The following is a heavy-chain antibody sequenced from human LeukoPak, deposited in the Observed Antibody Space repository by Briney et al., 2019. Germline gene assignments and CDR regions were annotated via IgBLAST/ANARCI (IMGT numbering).Heavy chain of an antibody. CDR1: GFTFSSYA. V-gene: IGHV3-23*01. J-gene: IGHJ4*02. CDR3: AKDSGHVGSHSDY. CDR2: ISAGGGST. Sequence: GGSLRLSCAASGFTFSSYAMTWVRQAPGMGLEWVSTISAGGGSTYYADSVKGRFTISRDDSKNTLYLQMNSLRAEDTAIYYCAKDSGHVGSHSDYWGQGTLVTVSS. D-gene: IGHD1-26*01.